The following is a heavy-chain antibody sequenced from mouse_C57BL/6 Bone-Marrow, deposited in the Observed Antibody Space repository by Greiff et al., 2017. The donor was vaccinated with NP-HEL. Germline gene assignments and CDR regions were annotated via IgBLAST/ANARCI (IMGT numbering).Heavy chain of an antibody. CDR3: AKFITTKEYYFDY. CDR2: INPNYGTT. V-gene: IGHV1-39*01. D-gene: IGHD1-1*01. Sequence: VQLKQSGPELVKPGASVKISCKASGYSFTDYNMNWVKQSNGKSLEWIGVINPNYGTTSYNQKFKGKATLTVDQSSSTAYMQLNSLTSEDSAVYYCAKFITTKEYYFDYWGQGTTLTVSS. CDR1: GYSFTDYN. J-gene: IGHJ2*01.